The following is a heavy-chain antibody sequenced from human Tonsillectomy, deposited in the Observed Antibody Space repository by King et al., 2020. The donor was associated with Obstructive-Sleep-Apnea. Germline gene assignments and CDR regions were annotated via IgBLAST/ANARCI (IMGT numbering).Heavy chain of an antibody. CDR3: ASIAAAGTYFDY. CDR1: GYTFTSYY. D-gene: IGHD6-13*01. J-gene: IGHJ4*02. Sequence: VQLVESGAEVKKPGASVKVSCKASGYTFTSYYMHWVRQAPGQGLEWMGILNPSGGSPSYAQKFQGRVTMTRDTSTSTVYMERSSLRSEDTAVYYCASIAAAGTYFDYWGQGTLVTVSS. CDR2: LNPSGGSP. V-gene: IGHV1-46*01.